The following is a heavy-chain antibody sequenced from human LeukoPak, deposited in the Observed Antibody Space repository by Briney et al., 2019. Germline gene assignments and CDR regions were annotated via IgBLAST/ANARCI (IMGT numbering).Heavy chain of an antibody. D-gene: IGHD6-19*01. Sequence: GGSLRLSCAASGFTFSSYGMHWVRQAPGKGLEWVAFIRYDGSNKYYADSVKGRFTISRDNSKNTLYLQMNSLRAEDTAVYYCAKDGTAYSSGWYYFDYWGEGTLVTVSS. CDR2: IRYDGSNK. CDR3: AKDGTAYSSGWYYFDY. CDR1: GFTFSSYG. V-gene: IGHV3-30*02. J-gene: IGHJ4*02.